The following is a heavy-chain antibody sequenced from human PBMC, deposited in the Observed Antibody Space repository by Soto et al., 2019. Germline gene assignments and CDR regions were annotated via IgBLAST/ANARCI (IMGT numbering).Heavy chain of an antibody. D-gene: IGHD4-17*01. V-gene: IGHV3-30-3*01. CDR2: ISRDGSST. Sequence: QVYLVESGGGVVQPGRSLRLSCAASIFTFSSFAMHWVRQAPGKGLEWVALISRDGSSTYYADSVKGRFTIFRDNSKDTLYLQMNTPRAEYTAMYYCAREPTVRGSVFDYWGQGTLVTVSS. CDR3: AREPTVRGSVFDY. J-gene: IGHJ4*02. CDR1: IFTFSSFA.